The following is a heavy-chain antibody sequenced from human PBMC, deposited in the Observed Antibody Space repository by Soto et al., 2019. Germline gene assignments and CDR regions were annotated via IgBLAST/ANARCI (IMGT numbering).Heavy chain of an antibody. D-gene: IGHD3-3*01. V-gene: IGHV4-4*02. CDR1: GGSITSSNW. CDR2: IYHNGST. Sequence: QVQLQESGPGLAKPSGTLSLTCAVSGGSITSSNWWSWVRQSPRKGLEWVGEIYHNGSTNYNPSLKSRITFSVDNSKNQFSLELRSVTAAVTAVYYCARARGAIFGVVILNWFDPWGQGTLVTVSS. CDR3: ARARGAIFGVVILNWFDP. J-gene: IGHJ5*02.